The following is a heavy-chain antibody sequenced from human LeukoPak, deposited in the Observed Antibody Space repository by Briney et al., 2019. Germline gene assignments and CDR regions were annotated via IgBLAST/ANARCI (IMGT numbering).Heavy chain of an antibody. V-gene: IGHV1-2*02. CDR1: GYTFTGYF. CDR2: INPNSGGT. J-gene: IGHJ5*02. Sequence: ASVKVSCKASGYTFTGYFLHWVRQAPGQGLEWMGWINPNSGGTNYAQKFQGRVTMTRDTSITTAYMELIRLTSDDTAVYYCARDRGLSRPLAGGNNYFDPWGQGTLVTVSS. D-gene: IGHD6-19*01. CDR3: ARDRGLSRPLAGGNNYFDP.